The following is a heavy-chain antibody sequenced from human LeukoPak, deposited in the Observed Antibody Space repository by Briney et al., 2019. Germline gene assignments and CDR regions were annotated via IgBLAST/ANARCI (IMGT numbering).Heavy chain of an antibody. D-gene: IGHD3-22*01. CDR3: ARGIDRPKRSWFDP. CDR1: GGSFSGYY. V-gene: IGHV4-34*01. Sequence: PSETLSLTCAVYGGSFSGYYWSWIRQPPGKGLEWIGEINHSGSTNYNPSLKSRVTISVDTSKNQFSLKLSSVTAADTAVYYCARGIDRPKRSWFDPWGQGTLVTVSS. CDR2: INHSGST. J-gene: IGHJ5*02.